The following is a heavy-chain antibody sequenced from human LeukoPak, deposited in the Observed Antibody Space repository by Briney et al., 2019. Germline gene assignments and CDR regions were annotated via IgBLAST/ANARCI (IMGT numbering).Heavy chain of an antibody. V-gene: IGHV3-21*01. D-gene: IGHD3-10*01. Sequence: GGSLRLSCAASGFTFSSYSMNWVRQAPGKGLEWVSSISSSSSYIYYADSVKGRFTISRDNAKNSLYLQMNSLRAEDTAVYYCARDSAKARGVPHWFDPWGQGTLVTVSS. J-gene: IGHJ5*02. CDR1: GFTFSSYS. CDR3: ARDSAKARGVPHWFDP. CDR2: ISSSSSYI.